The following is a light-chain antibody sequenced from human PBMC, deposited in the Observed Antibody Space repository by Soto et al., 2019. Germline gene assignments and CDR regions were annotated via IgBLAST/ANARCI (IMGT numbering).Light chain of an antibody. Sequence: EIVMTQSPATLSVSPGERATLSCRASQSVSSNIAWYQQKPGQAPRLLIYDASTRATGIPARFSGSGSGTDFTLTISSLQSDDAAVYYCHQYNSWPPRYTFGQGTKLEIK. CDR2: DAS. J-gene: IGKJ2*01. CDR1: QSVSSN. V-gene: IGKV3-15*01. CDR3: HQYNSWPPRYT.